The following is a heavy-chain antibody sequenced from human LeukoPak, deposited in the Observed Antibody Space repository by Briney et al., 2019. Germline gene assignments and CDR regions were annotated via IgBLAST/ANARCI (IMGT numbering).Heavy chain of an antibody. Sequence: SETLSLTCTVSGGSISSYYWSWIRQPPGKGLEWIGYIYYSGSTNYDPSLKSRVTISVDTSKNQFSLKLSSVTAADTAVYYCAREAAAGNYYYYYMDVWGKGTTVTISS. D-gene: IGHD6-13*01. CDR2: IYYSGST. J-gene: IGHJ6*03. CDR3: AREAAAGNYYYYYMDV. V-gene: IGHV4-59*01. CDR1: GGSISSYY.